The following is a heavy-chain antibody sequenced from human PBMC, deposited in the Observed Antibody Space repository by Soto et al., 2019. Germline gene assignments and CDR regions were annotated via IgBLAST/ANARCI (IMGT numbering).Heavy chain of an antibody. D-gene: IGHD6-19*01. V-gene: IGHV3-30*03. J-gene: IGHJ6*03. CDR3: TTAVQCSSVNYY. CDR2: MSSDGKNK. Sequence: QVQLVESGGGVVQPGRSLRLSCAASGFTFSNYGMHWVRQAPGKGLEWVAIMSSDGKNKFYADSVKGRFTISRDDSKNTLYLQMDSLKADDTAVYSGTTAVQCSSVNYY. CDR1: GFTFSNYG.